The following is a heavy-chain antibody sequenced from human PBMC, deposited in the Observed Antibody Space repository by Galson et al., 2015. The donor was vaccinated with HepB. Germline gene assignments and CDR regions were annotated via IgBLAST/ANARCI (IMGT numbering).Heavy chain of an antibody. Sequence: ETLSLTCTVSGGSISSSSYYWGWIRQPPGKGLEWIGSIYYSGSTYYNPSLKSRVTISVDTSKNQFSLKLSSVTAADTAVYYCARYCSSTSCLRLDAFDIWGQGTMVTVSS. D-gene: IGHD2-2*01. CDR3: ARYCSSTSCLRLDAFDI. V-gene: IGHV4-39*07. CDR1: GGSISSSSYY. CDR2: IYYSGST. J-gene: IGHJ3*02.